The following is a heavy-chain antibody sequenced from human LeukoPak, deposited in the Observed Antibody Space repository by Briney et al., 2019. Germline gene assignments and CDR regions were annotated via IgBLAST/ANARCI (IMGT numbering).Heavy chain of an antibody. J-gene: IGHJ4*02. CDR2: IKEDGSVK. Sequence: GRSLRLSCAASGFTFSSYWMSWVRQAPGKGLEWVANIKEDGSVKYYVDSVKGRFTISRDNGKNSLYLQMNSLRADDTAVYYCGREVPGGATILDCWGQGTLVTVFS. CDR1: GFTFSSYW. D-gene: IGHD1-26*01. V-gene: IGHV3-7*04. CDR3: GREVPGGATILDC.